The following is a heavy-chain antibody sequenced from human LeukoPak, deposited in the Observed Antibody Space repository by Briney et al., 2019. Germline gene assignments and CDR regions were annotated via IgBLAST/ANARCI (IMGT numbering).Heavy chain of an antibody. D-gene: IGHD4-23*01. Sequence: VASVKVSCKASGGTFSSYAISWVRQAPGQGLEWMGWISGYNGNTNYAQKLQGRVTMTTDTSTSTAFMELRSLTSDDTAVYYCATLSDYRGSRPFDIWGQGTMVTVSS. CDR3: ATLSDYRGSRPFDI. V-gene: IGHV1-18*01. CDR1: GGTFSSYA. J-gene: IGHJ3*02. CDR2: ISGYNGNT.